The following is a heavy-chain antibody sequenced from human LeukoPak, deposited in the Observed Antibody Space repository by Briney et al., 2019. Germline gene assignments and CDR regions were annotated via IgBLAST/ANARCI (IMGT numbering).Heavy chain of an antibody. V-gene: IGHV4-34*01. J-gene: IGHJ5*02. CDR3: ARARWNSGSYDRHWFDP. CDR1: GGSFSGYY. Sequence: SETLSLTCAVYGGSFSGYYWSWIRQPPGKGLEWIGYIYHSGSTYYNPSLKSRVTISVDRSKNQFSLKLSSVTAADTAVYYCARARWNSGSYDRHWFDPWGQGTLVTVSS. D-gene: IGHD1-26*01. CDR2: IYHSGST.